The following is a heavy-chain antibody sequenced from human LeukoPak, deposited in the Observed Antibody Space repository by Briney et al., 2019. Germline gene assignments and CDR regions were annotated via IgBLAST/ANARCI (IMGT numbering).Heavy chain of an antibody. CDR3: ASRRYNSGWSPFDY. J-gene: IGHJ4*02. Sequence: GGSLRLSCAASGFSISNYWMSWVRQAPGKGLEWVANIKQDGSEEIYVDSVKGRFTISRDNAKNSLYLQINGLRAEDMAMYYCASRRYNSGWSPFDYWGQGTLVTVSS. D-gene: IGHD6-19*01. CDR1: GFSISNYW. CDR2: IKQDGSEE. V-gene: IGHV3-7*01.